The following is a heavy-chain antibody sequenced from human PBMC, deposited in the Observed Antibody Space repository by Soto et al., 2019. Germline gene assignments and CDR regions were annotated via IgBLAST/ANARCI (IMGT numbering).Heavy chain of an antibody. V-gene: IGHV5-10-1*01. D-gene: IGHD4-17*01. CDR2: IDASDSYT. J-gene: IGHJ6*02. Sequence: VGAPKISCKGPGYSFTHYWISRGREMPGTSLEWMGRIDASDSYTSYSPSFQGHVTISADKSISTAYLQWSSLKASDTAMYYCARQVAYGDYYTRYYYGMDVWGQGTTVTVSS. CDR3: ARQVAYGDYYTRYYYGMDV. CDR1: GYSFTHYW.